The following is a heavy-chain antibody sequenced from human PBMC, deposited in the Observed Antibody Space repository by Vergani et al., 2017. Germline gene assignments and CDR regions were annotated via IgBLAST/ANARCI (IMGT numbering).Heavy chain of an antibody. CDR1: GYSLTELT. CDR3: ARVPVYCSGGSCYPGYFQH. J-gene: IGHJ1*01. CDR2: FDPEHGEV. Sequence: QVQLVQSGSEVRKPGASVKVSCQVSGYSLTELTIHWVRQAPGKGLEWMGGFDPEHGEVTFAHHIQGRVTMTEDRSTDTAYMELSSLRSEDTAVYYCARVPVYCSGGSCYPGYFQHWGQGTLVTVSS. D-gene: IGHD2-15*01. V-gene: IGHV1-24*01.